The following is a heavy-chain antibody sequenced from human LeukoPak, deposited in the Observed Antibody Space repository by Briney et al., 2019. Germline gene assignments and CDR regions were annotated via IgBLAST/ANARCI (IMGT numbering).Heavy chain of an antibody. Sequence: ASVKVSCKSSGYTFTTYGITWVRQAPGQGLEWMGWISTYNGNTNYAQKLQGRVTMTTDTSTSTAYMELRSLRSDDTAMYYCARGEALDYWGQGTLVTVSS. CDR3: ARGEALDY. V-gene: IGHV1-18*01. CDR1: GYTFTTYG. CDR2: ISTYNGNT. D-gene: IGHD1-26*01. J-gene: IGHJ4*02.